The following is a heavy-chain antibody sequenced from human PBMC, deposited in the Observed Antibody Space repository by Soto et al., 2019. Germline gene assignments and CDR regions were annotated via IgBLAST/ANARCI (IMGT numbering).Heavy chain of an antibody. J-gene: IGHJ6*01. V-gene: IGHV5-51*01. CDR3: ARVMTTLNSPPKCMGV. D-gene: IGHD4-17*01. Sequence: GESLKISCKGSGYSFTSYWIGWVRQMPGKGLEWMGVIHPGDSETTYSPSFQGQVTISAAKSITTAYLQGSSLKASDTAMYYCARVMTTLNSPPKCMGVWGKGTTVTVAS. CDR2: IHPGDSET. CDR1: GYSFTSYW.